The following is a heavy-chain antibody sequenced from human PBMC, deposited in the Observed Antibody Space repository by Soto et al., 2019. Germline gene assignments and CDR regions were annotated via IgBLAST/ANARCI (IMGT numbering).Heavy chain of an antibody. V-gene: IGHV4-59*01. CDR2: IYPSGST. D-gene: IGHD5-12*01. CDR3: ARGEGYNSAFDI. J-gene: IGHJ3*02. Sequence: PSGTLSLTCTVSGGSIRSLYWSWIRQPPGKGLEWIGHIYPSGSTDYNPSLKSRVTISSHTSESQFSLKVHSVTPADTAVYYCARGEGYNSAFDIWGQGTMVTVSS. CDR1: GGSIRSLY.